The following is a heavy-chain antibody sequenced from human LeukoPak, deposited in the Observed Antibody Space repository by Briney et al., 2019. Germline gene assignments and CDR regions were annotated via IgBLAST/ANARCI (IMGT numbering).Heavy chain of an antibody. CDR2: ISAYNGNT. CDR1: GYTFTSYG. J-gene: IGHJ5*02. Sequence: AASVKVSCKASGYTFTSYGISWVRQAPGQGLEWMGWISAYNGNTNYAQKLQGRVTMTTDTSTSTAYMELRSLRSDDTAVYYCARVRGPAAGTGWFDPWGQGTLVTVSS. CDR3: ARVRGPAAGTGWFDP. V-gene: IGHV1-18*01. D-gene: IGHD6-13*01.